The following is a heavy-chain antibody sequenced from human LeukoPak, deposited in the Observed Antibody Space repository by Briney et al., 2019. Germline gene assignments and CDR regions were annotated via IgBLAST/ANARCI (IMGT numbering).Heavy chain of an antibody. CDR1: GFTFKNAW. CDR2: IKQDGSEK. V-gene: IGHV3-7*01. D-gene: IGHD3-16*01. Sequence: QSGGSLRLSCAASGFTFKNAWMSWVRQAPGKGLEWVANIKQDGSEKYYVDSVKGRFTISRDNAKNSVYLQMNSLRAEDTAIYYCARDLSFGQDVLDYWGQGTLVTVSS. CDR3: ARDLSFGQDVLDY. J-gene: IGHJ4*02.